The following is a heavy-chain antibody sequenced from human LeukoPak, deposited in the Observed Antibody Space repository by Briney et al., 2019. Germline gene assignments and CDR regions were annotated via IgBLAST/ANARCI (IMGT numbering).Heavy chain of an antibody. CDR1: GYTFTSYG. Sequence: ASVKVSCKASGYTFTSYGISWVRQAPGQGLEWMGWISAYNGNTNYAQKLQGRVTMTTDTSTSTACMELRSLRSDDTAVYYCARGGITMVRGVVTLNWFDPWGQGTLVTVSS. CDR2: ISAYNGNT. J-gene: IGHJ5*02. D-gene: IGHD3-10*01. CDR3: ARGGITMVRGVVTLNWFDP. V-gene: IGHV1-18*04.